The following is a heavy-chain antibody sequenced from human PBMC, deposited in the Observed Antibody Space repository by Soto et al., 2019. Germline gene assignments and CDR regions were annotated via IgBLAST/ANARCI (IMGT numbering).Heavy chain of an antibody. CDR3: ARNRRETGDFDY. V-gene: IGHV1-8*02. Sequence: QVQLVQSGAKVKKPGASVKVSCKASVYTFTTYDVNWMRQATGQGPEWLGWMNPYNGDTGYAQKFQGRVTVTRDTSMNTAYLELSSLTYEDTAVYYCARNRRETGDFDYWGQGTLVTVSS. CDR2: MNPYNGDT. D-gene: IGHD7-27*01. J-gene: IGHJ4*02. CDR1: VYTFTTYD.